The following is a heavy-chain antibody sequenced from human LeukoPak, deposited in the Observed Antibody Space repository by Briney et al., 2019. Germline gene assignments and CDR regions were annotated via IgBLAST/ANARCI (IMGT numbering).Heavy chain of an antibody. D-gene: IGHD2-2*01. CDR2: ISDSGEST. CDR1: GFTFSSHA. CDR3: ARGLGYCTSTTCLLPFDY. Sequence: GGALRLSCAASGFTFSSHAMNWVREAPGEGLEWVSTISDSGESTYYADSVKGRFTVSRDNYKRTLYLQMNSLRAEDTAMYYCARGLGYCTSTTCLLPFDYWGQGTLVTVSS. J-gene: IGHJ4*02. V-gene: IGHV3-23*01.